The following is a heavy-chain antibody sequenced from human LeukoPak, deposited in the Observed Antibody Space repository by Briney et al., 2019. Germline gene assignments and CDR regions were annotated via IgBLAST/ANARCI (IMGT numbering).Heavy chain of an antibody. CDR2: FDPEDGET. CDR1: GYTLTELS. V-gene: IGHV1-24*01. Sequence: ASVKVSCKVSGYTLTELSMHWVRQAPGKGLEWMGGFDPEDGETIYAQKFQGRVTMTEDTSTDTAYMELSSLRSEDTAVYYCATSYYYDSSGYYETYYFDYWGQGTLVTVSS. D-gene: IGHD3-22*01. J-gene: IGHJ4*02. CDR3: ATSYYYDSSGYYETYYFDY.